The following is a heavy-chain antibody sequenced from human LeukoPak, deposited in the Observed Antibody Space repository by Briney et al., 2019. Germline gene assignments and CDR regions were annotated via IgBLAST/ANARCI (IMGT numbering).Heavy chain of an antibody. CDR2: IYYSGST. D-gene: IGHD6-19*01. V-gene: IGHV4-59*08. CDR1: GGSISSYY. Sequence: ASETLSLTCTVSGGSISSYYWSWIRQPAEKGLEWIGYIYYSGSTNYNPSLKSRVTISVDTSKNQFSLKLSSVTAADTAVYYCARHPGYSSGWYPGRGAFDIWGQGTMVTVSS. CDR3: ARHPGYSSGWYPGRGAFDI. J-gene: IGHJ3*02.